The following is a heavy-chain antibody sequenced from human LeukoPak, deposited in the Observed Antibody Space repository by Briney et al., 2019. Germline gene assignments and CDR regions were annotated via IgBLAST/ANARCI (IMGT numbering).Heavy chain of an antibody. CDR3: ASRPAIVLLAFDI. V-gene: IGHV4-39*01. CDR2: IYYSGST. CDR1: GGSISSSSYY. Sequence: SETLSLTCTVSGGSISSSSYYWGWIRQPPGKGLEWIGSIYYSGSTYYNPSLKSRVTISVDTSKNQFSLKLSSVTAADTAVYYCASRPAIVLLAFDIWGQGTMVTVSS. D-gene: IGHD2-8*01. J-gene: IGHJ3*02.